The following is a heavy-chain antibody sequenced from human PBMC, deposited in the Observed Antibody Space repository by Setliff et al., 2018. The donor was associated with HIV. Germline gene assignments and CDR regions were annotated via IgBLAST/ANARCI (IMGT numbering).Heavy chain of an antibody. Sequence: PSETLSLTCGVSSGSINGYHWSWVRQAPGRGLEWNGYVSYSGSTSYNPSLNSRVTMSVDASRDQFSLKLSSVTAADTAVYYCARTRGRALLSYYFDSWGQGRLVTVSS. CDR3: ARTRGRALLSYYFDS. CDR1: SGSINGYH. J-gene: IGHJ4*02. CDR2: VSYSGST. V-gene: IGHV4-59*01.